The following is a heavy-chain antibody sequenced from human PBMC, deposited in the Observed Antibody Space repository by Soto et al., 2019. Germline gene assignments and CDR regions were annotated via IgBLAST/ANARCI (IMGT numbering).Heavy chain of an antibody. CDR2: VSYGGST. J-gene: IGHJ5*02. CDR1: GDSISSSDYF. D-gene: IGHD3-9*01. Sequence: PSETLSLTCTVSGDSISSSDYFWGWIRQPPGKGLEWIGSVSYGGSTYSNPSLKSRVTISVDTSRNQFSLKLSSVTAADTAVYYCARTDIGNWFDPWGQGTLVTVSS. CDR3: ARTDIGNWFDP. V-gene: IGHV4-39*01.